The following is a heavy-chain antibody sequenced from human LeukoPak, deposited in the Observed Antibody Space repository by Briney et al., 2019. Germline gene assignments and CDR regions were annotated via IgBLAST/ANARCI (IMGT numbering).Heavy chain of an antibody. CDR2: IRYDGSNQ. Sequence: PGGSLRLSCAASGFTFSSYWMHWVRQAPGKGLEWVSFIRYDGSNQYYADSVKGRFTISRDNSRNTLYLQMNGLTPEDTAVYYCAKLYASGTYYNDYFDYWGQGTLVTVSS. CDR1: GFTFSSYW. V-gene: IGHV3-30*02. CDR3: AKLYASGTYYNDYFDY. J-gene: IGHJ4*02. D-gene: IGHD3-10*01.